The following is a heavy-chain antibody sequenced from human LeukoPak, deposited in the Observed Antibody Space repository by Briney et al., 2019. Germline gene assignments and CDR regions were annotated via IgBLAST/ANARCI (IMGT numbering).Heavy chain of an antibody. Sequence: ASVKVSCKASGYTFTNYGITWVRQAPGQGLEWMGWIDSRNGHTKYGQKFQGRVTMTTDTSTSTTYMELRSLRSDDTAVYYCARYVLLWFGEPRAVDIWGQGTMVTVSS. CDR2: IDSRNGHT. CDR3: ARYVLLWFGEPRAVDI. J-gene: IGHJ3*02. CDR1: GYTFTNYG. V-gene: IGHV1-18*01. D-gene: IGHD3-10*01.